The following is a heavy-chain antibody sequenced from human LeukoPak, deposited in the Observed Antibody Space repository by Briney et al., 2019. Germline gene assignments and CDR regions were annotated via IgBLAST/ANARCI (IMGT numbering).Heavy chain of an antibody. CDR3: ARQSRLNTFDY. CDR1: GFTFSSYA. J-gene: IGHJ4*02. V-gene: IGHV3-23*01. CDR2: ISGSGGST. Sequence: QTGGSLRLSCAASGFTFSSYAMSWVRQAPGKGLEWVSAISGSGGSTYYADSVKGRFTISRENAKNSLYLQMSSLRAGDTALYYCARQSRLNTFDYWGQGILVTVSS.